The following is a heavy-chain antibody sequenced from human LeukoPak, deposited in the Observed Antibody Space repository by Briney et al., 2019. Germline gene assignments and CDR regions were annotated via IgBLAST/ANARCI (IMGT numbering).Heavy chain of an antibody. J-gene: IGHJ4*02. Sequence: GGSLILSCAASGFTFSSYAMSWVRQAPGKGLEWVSAISGSGGSTYYADSVEGRFTISRDNSKNTLYLQMNSLRAEDTAVYYCAKGGSGWYVDYWGQGTLVTVSS. D-gene: IGHD6-19*01. CDR3: AKGGSGWYVDY. CDR1: GFTFSSYA. V-gene: IGHV3-23*01. CDR2: ISGSGGST.